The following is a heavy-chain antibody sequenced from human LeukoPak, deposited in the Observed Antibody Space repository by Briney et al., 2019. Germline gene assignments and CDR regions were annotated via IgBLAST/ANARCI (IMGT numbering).Heavy chain of an antibody. J-gene: IGHJ4*02. Sequence: PGGSLRLSCAASGFTFSSYWMSWVRQAPGKGLEWVANIKQDGSEKYYVDSVKGRFTISRDNAKNSLYLQMNSLRAEDTAVYYCARDRAYSSSWLFDYWGQGTLVTVSS. D-gene: IGHD6-13*01. V-gene: IGHV3-7*01. CDR3: ARDRAYSSSWLFDY. CDR1: GFTFSSYW. CDR2: IKQDGSEK.